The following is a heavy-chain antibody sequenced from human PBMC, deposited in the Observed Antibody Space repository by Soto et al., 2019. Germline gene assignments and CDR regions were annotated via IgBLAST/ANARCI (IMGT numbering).Heavy chain of an antibody. CDR3: ARGGYCSSTSCYQLNWFDP. V-gene: IGHV1-18*01. CDR1: GYTFTSYG. D-gene: IGHD2-2*01. CDR2: ISAYNGTT. Sequence: ASVKVSCKASGYTFTSYGISWVRQAPGQGLEWMGWISAYNGTTNYAQKLQGRVTMTTDTSTSTAYMELRSLRSDDTAVYYCARGGYCSSTSCYQLNWFDPWGQGTLVTVSS. J-gene: IGHJ5*02.